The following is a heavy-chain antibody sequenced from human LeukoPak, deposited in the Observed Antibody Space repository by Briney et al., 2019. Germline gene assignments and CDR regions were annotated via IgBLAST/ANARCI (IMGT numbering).Heavy chain of an antibody. CDR1: GFTFSSYS. J-gene: IGHJ4*02. Sequence: PGGSLRLSCAASGFTFSSYSMNWVRQAPGKGLEWVSSISSGSTYIYYADTLKSRFTISRDNAKNSLYLQMNSLRAEDTAVYYCAIIYLIVEATTFDYWGQGTLVTVSS. V-gene: IGHV3-21*01. CDR2: ISSGSTYI. D-gene: IGHD1-26*01. CDR3: AIIYLIVEATTFDY.